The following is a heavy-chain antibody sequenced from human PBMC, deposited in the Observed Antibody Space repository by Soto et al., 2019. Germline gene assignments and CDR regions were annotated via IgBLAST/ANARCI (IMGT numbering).Heavy chain of an antibody. D-gene: IGHD2-2*01. V-gene: IGHV5-10-1*01. Sequence: GESLKISCTGFGYTFTTFWISWVRQMPEKGLEWMGRVDPRDSSVNYNPSFQGRVTISVDKSISTAYLQWGSLKASDAAMYYCARLFCSTSTCDSWFDPWGQGTLVTVSS. CDR1: GYTFTTFW. J-gene: IGHJ5*02. CDR3: ARLFCSTSTCDSWFDP. CDR2: VDPRDSSV.